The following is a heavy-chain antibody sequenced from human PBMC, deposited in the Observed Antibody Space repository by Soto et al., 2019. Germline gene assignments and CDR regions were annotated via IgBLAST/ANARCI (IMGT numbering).Heavy chain of an antibody. V-gene: IGHV3-48*02. CDR1: GFTFSSYS. D-gene: IGHD3-16*01. Sequence: GGSLRLSCAASGFTFSSYSMNWVRQAPGKGLEWVSYISSSSSTIYYADSVKGRFTISRDNAKNSLYLQMNSLRDEDTAVYYCARVLPMITFGGDYYYYYGMDVWGQGTTVTVSS. CDR3: ARVLPMITFGGDYYYYYGMDV. J-gene: IGHJ6*02. CDR2: ISSSSSTI.